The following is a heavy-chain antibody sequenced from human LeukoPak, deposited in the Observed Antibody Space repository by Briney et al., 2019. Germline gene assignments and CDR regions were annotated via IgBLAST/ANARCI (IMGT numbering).Heavy chain of an antibody. CDR2: ISAYNGNT. Sequence: SSVKVSCKASGYTFTSYGISGVRQAPGQGLEGMGWISAYNGNTNYAQKLQGRVTMTTDTSTSTAYMELRSLRSDDTAVYYCARDPPGLQPTFDYWGQGTLVTVSS. J-gene: IGHJ4*02. CDR1: GYTFTSYG. CDR3: ARDPPGLQPTFDY. V-gene: IGHV1-18*01. D-gene: IGHD4-11*01.